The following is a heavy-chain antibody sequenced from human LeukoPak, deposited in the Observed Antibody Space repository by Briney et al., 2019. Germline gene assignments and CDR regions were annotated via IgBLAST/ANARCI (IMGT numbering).Heavy chain of an antibody. Sequence: PSVTLSLTGTVSGCSISTSNYYWGWIRQPPGKVLELSGNIVYSSSTYYSPSRNSLATISLDTSRNKFSLKLNSVTAADTAVYYCEKYNGYGSVDIWGQGTMVTVSS. CDR1: GCSISTSNYY. CDR3: EKYNGYGSVDI. V-gene: IGHV4-39*07. D-gene: IGHD3-10*01. CDR2: IVYSSST. J-gene: IGHJ3*02.